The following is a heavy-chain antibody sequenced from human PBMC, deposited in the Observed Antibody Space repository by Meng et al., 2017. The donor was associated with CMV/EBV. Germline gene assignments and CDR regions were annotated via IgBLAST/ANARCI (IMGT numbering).Heavy chain of an antibody. J-gene: IGHJ4*02. CDR1: VGSNSISDYY. V-gene: IGHV4-30-4*08. CDR2: IYYSGST. Sequence: QAQLEDSGPGLVWPSQTLSLPCTVSVGSNSISDYYWIWIRQPPGKGLEWIGYIYYSGSTYYNPSLKSRVTISVDTSKNQFSLKLSSVTAADTAVYYCARVTSRVAGAFDYWGQGTLVTVSS. D-gene: IGHD1-14*01. CDR3: ARVTSRVAGAFDY.